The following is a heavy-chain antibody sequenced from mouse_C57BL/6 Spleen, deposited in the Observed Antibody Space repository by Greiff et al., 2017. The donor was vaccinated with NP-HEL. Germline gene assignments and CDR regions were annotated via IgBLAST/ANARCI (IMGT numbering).Heavy chain of an antibody. Sequence: VQLQQSGAELVRPGASVTLSCKASGYTFTDYEMHWVKQTPVHGLEWIRAIDPETGGTAYNQKFKGKAILTADKSSSTAYMELRSLTSEDSAVYYCTRRPAMDYWGQGTSVTVSS. J-gene: IGHJ4*01. V-gene: IGHV1-15*01. CDR3: TRRPAMDY. CDR2: IDPETGGT. CDR1: GYTFTDYE.